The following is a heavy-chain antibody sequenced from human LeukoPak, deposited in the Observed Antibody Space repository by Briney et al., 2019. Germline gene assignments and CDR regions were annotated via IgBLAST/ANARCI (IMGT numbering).Heavy chain of an antibody. CDR2: INPNSGGT. CDR1: GYTFTGYY. V-gene: IGHV1-2*02. Sequence: ASVKVSCKASGYTFTGYYMHWVRQAPGQGLEWMGWINPNSGGTNYAQKFQGRVTMTRDTSISTAYMELSRLRSDDTAVYYCARDWGGYCSSTSCYLYNWLDPWGQGTLVTVSS. J-gene: IGHJ5*02. CDR3: ARDWGGYCSSTSCYLYNWLDP. D-gene: IGHD2-2*01.